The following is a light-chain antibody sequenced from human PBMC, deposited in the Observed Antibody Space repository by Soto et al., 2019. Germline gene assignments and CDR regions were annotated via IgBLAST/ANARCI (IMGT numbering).Light chain of an antibody. CDR2: AAS. J-gene: IGKJ4*01. Sequence: DIQLTQSPSFLSASVGDRVTITCRASQGINDYLAWYQQKPGKAPKLLIYAASTLQSEVPSRFSGSASGTEFTLTISSLQPEDFATYYCQQFNTYPLTSGGGTKVEVK. V-gene: IGKV1-9*01. CDR1: QGINDY. CDR3: QQFNTYPLT.